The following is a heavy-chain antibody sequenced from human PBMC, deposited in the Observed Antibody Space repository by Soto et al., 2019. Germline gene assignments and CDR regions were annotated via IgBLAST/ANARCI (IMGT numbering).Heavy chain of an antibody. CDR2: IYYSGST. V-gene: IGHV4-39*01. CDR3: ARHNYGDYVSYYSYMDV. D-gene: IGHD4-17*01. Sequence: SETLSLTCTVSGGSISSSSYYWGWIRQPPGKGLEWIGSIYYSGSTYYNPSLKSRVTISVDTSKNQFSLKLSSVTAADTAVYYCARHNYGDYVSYYSYMDVWGKGTTVTVSS. J-gene: IGHJ6*03. CDR1: GGSISSSSYY.